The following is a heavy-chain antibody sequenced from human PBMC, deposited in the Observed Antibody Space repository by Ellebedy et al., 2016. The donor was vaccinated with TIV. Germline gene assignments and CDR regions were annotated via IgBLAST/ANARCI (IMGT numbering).Heavy chain of an antibody. CDR1: GFTFSSYD. D-gene: IGHD6-19*01. J-gene: IGHJ3*02. CDR2: IGTAGDT. V-gene: IGHV3-13*01. Sequence: GGSLRLSXAASGFTFSSYDMHWVRQATGKGLEWVSAIGTAGDTYYPGSVKGRFTISRENAKNSLYLQMNSLRAGDTAVYYCSRVAQWLNPGAFDNWGQGTMVTVSS. CDR3: SRVAQWLNPGAFDN.